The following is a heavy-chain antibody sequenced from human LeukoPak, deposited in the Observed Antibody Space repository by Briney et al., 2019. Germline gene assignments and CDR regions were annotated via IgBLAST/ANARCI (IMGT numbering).Heavy chain of an antibody. Sequence: GASVKVFCKASGYTFTSYDINWVRQATGQGLEWMGWMNPNSGNTGYAQKFQGRVTMTRDTSTSTVYMELSSLRSEDTAVYYCARDQVGGDDYWGQGTLVTVSS. V-gene: IGHV1-8*01. CDR1: GYTFTSYD. CDR3: ARDQVGGDDY. J-gene: IGHJ4*02. CDR2: MNPNSGNT. D-gene: IGHD1-26*01.